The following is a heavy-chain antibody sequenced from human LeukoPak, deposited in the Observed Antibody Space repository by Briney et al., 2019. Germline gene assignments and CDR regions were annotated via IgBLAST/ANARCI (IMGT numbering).Heavy chain of an antibody. CDR2: IYTSGST. J-gene: IGHJ3*02. CDR1: GGSISSYY. CDR3: ARHGYYYDSSGYDAFDI. Sequence: SETLSLTCTVSGGSISSYYWSWIRQPAGKGLEWIGRIYTSGSTNYNPSLKSRVTMSVDTSKNQFSLKLSSVTAADTAVYYCARHGYYYDSSGYDAFDIWGQGTMVTVSS. V-gene: IGHV4-4*07. D-gene: IGHD3-22*01.